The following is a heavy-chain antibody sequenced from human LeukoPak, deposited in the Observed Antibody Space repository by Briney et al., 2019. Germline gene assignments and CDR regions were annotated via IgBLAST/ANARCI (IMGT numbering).Heavy chain of an antibody. Sequence: GGSLRLSCAASGFTFSSYSMNWVRQAPGKGLEWVSSISSSSSYIYYADSVKGRFTISRDNAKNSLYLQMNSLRAEDTAVYYCARGYCSGGSCYSDWGQGTLVTVSS. D-gene: IGHD2-15*01. J-gene: IGHJ4*02. CDR1: GFTFSSYS. V-gene: IGHV3-21*04. CDR2: ISSSSSYI. CDR3: ARGYCSGGSCYSD.